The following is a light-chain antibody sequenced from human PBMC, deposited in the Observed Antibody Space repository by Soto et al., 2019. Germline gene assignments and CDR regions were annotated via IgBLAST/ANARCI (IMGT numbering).Light chain of an antibody. V-gene: IGKV1-33*01. CDR2: DAS. J-gene: IGKJ4*01. CDR3: QQCDYLPLT. Sequence: DIQMTQSPSSLSASVGDRVTITCQASQDISNYLNWYQHKPGRAPKLLIYDASSLQTGVPSRFNGSGSGTEFTFTISSLQPEDIATYYCQQCDYLPLTFGGGTKVEIK. CDR1: QDISNY.